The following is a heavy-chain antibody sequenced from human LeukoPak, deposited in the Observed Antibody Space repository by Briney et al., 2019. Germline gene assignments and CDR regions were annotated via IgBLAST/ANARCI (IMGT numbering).Heavy chain of an antibody. CDR3: TKDMTAVVSSGFDY. V-gene: IGHV3-23*01. J-gene: IGHJ4*02. CDR1: GFTFSSYA. CDR2: ISGSGGST. Sequence: PGGSLRLSCAASGFTFSSYAMSWVRQAPGKGLEWVSAISGSGGSTYYADSVKGRFTISRDNSKNTLYLQMSSLRAEDTAVYYCTKDMTAVVSSGFDYWGQGTLVTVSS. D-gene: IGHD4-23*01.